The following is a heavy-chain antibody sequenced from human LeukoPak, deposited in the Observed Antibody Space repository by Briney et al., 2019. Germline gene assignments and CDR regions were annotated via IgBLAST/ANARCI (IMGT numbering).Heavy chain of an antibody. CDR3: ARDGEYYHSTGYTYYFDN. D-gene: IGHD3-22*01. CDR1: GHSVSSSNYH. CDR2: VHVNRGA. J-gene: IGHJ4*02. Sequence: PSETLSLTFTLSGHSVSSSNYHWRWIRQPPGKRLVWIGSVHVNRGANCNPSLESQVTISVDTSKNQFSLKLSSVTAADTAVYYCARDGEYYHSTGYTYYFDNWGQGTLVTVSS. V-gene: IGHV4-61*01.